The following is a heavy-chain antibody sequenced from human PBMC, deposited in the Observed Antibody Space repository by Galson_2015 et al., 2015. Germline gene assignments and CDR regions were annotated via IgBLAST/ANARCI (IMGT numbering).Heavy chain of an antibody. V-gene: IGHV3-33*01. CDR1: GFTFSSYG. J-gene: IGHJ4*02. Sequence: SLRLSCAASGFTFSSYGMHWVRQAPGKGLEWVAVIWYDGSNKYYADSVKGRFTISRDNSKNTLYLQMNSLRAEDTAVYYCARDGYYDFWSGYYLDYWGQGTLVTVSS. D-gene: IGHD3-3*01. CDR3: ARDGYYDFWSGYYLDY. CDR2: IWYDGSNK.